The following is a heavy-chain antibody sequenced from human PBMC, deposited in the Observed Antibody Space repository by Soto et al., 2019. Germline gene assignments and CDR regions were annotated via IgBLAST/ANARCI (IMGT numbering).Heavy chain of an antibody. D-gene: IGHD2-8*02. CDR3: ATSVGIAPTGEDGMDV. CDR1: GGTFSIYG. V-gene: IGHV1-69*01. J-gene: IGHJ6*02. Sequence: QVQLVQSGAEVKTTGSSVKVSCKASGGTFSIYGFSWVRQAPGPGPEWIGGIIPILTTPNYAQKFQGRVTIVADESTTTVYMELSSLKFEDTAVYYCATSVGIAPTGEDGMDVGGQGTSVTVSS. CDR2: IIPILTTP.